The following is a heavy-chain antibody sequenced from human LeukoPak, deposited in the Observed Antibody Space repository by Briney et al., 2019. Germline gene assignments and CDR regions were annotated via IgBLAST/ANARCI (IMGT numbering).Heavy chain of an antibody. CDR2: MKSKTDGGTT. Sequence: PGGSLRLSCAASGFTFSNAWMSWVRQAPGKGLEWVGRMKSKTDGGTTDYAAPVKGRFTISRDDSKNTLYLQMNSLKTEDTAVYYCTTEGWLLTSQRYYFDYWGQGTLVTVSS. D-gene: IGHD5-12*01. CDR1: GFTFSNAW. V-gene: IGHV3-15*01. J-gene: IGHJ4*02. CDR3: TTEGWLLTSQRYYFDY.